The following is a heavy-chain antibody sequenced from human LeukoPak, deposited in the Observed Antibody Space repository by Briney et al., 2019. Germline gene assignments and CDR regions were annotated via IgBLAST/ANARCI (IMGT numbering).Heavy chain of an antibody. J-gene: IGHJ4*02. D-gene: IGHD5-12*01. V-gene: IGHV3-7*01. CDR2: IKQDGSEK. Sequence: PGGSLRLSCGASGFAFSTFWMSWVRQAPGKGLEGVDNIKQDGSEKYYVDSVKGRFTISRDNAKNSLYLQMNSLRAEDTAVYYCARDIVAAQGFDYWGQGTLVTVSS. CDR1: GFAFSTFW. CDR3: ARDIVAAQGFDY.